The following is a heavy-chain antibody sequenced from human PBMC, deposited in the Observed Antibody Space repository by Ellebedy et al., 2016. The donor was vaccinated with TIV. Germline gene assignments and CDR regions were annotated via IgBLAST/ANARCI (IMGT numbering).Heavy chain of an antibody. D-gene: IGHD3-22*01. CDR3: ARTSYYNSSGYPLFDY. CDR1: AGSISNYY. J-gene: IGHJ4*02. V-gene: IGHV4-59*08. CDR2: IYYSGST. Sequence: MPSETLSLTCTVSAGSISNYYWSWIRQPPGKGLEWSGYIYYSGSTNYNPSLKSRVTMSVDSSRNQFSLKMSSVTAADPAVFYCARTSYYNSSGYPLFDYWGQGTLVTVSS.